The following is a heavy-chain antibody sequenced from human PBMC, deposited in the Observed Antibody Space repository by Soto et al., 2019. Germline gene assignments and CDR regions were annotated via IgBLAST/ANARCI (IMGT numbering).Heavy chain of an antibody. Sequence: GGSLRLSCAASGFTFSSYAMSWVRQAPGKGLEWVSAISGSGGSTYYADSVKGRFTISRDNSKNTLYLQMNSLRAEDTAVYYCAKDNTSPHDYGDYWAFDYWGQGTLSPSPQ. D-gene: IGHD4-17*01. CDR3: AKDNTSPHDYGDYWAFDY. V-gene: IGHV3-23*01. CDR2: ISGSGGST. CDR1: GFTFSSYA. J-gene: IGHJ4*02.